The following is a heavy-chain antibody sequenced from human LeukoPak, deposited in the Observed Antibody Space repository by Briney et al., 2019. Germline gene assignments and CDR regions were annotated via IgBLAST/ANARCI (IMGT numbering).Heavy chain of an antibody. D-gene: IGHD5-12*01. Sequence: PSETLSLTCTVSGVSISSYYWSWIRQPPGKGLEWIGYIYYSGSGSTNYNPSLKSRVTISLDTSKNQFSLKVSSMTAADTAVYYCARFTGTSGATFDYWGQGTLVTVSS. CDR1: GVSISSYY. V-gene: IGHV4-59*01. CDR2: IYYSGSGST. CDR3: ARFTGTSGATFDY. J-gene: IGHJ4*02.